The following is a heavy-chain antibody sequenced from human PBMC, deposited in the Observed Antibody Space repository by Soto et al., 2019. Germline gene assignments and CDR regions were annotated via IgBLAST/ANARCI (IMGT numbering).Heavy chain of an antibody. V-gene: IGHV4-59*01. Sequence: SETLSLTCTVSGASINTEYWAWIRQPPGKGLEWIGYIHNSGTTDYNPSLKSRVTMSVDTSKSQFSLKLSSVTAADTAVYYCETGYGEGIYGIDYWGQGTLVTVSS. J-gene: IGHJ4*01. CDR2: IHNSGTT. D-gene: IGHD3-10*01. CDR3: ETGYGEGIYGIDY. CDR1: GASINTEY.